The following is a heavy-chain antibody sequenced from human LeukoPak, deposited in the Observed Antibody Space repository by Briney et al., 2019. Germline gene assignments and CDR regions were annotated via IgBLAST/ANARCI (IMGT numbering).Heavy chain of an antibody. V-gene: IGHV3-15*01. Sequence: PGGSLRLSCAASGFTFTSYAMNWVRQAPGKGLEWVGRIKSKTDGGTIDYAAPVRGRFTISRDDSKNTLYLQMNSLQTEDTAVYYCSTVVVAATMPSRYFFDHWGQGTLATVSS. CDR2: IKSKTDGGTI. CDR3: STVVVAATMPSRYFFDH. CDR1: GFTFTSYA. J-gene: IGHJ4*02. D-gene: IGHD2-15*01.